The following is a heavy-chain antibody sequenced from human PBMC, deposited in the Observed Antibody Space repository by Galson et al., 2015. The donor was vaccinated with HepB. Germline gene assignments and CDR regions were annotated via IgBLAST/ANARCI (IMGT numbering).Heavy chain of an antibody. D-gene: IGHD3-3*01. CDR3: ARNYDFWSGWKGSKYYYYGMDV. J-gene: IGHJ6*02. Sequence: SVKVSCKASGYTFTSYDINWVRQATGQGLEWMGWMNPNSDNTGYAQKFQGRVTMTRNTSISTAYMELSSLRSEDTAVYYCARNYDFWSGWKGSKYYYYGMDVWGQGTTVTVSS. CDR1: GYTFTSYD. V-gene: IGHV1-8*01. CDR2: MNPNSDNT.